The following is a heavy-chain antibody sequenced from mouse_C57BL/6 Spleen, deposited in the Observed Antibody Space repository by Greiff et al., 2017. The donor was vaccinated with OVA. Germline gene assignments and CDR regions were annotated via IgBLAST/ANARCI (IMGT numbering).Heavy chain of an antibody. CDR2: INPSSGYT. Sequence: QVQLQQSGAELARPGASVKMSCKASGYTFTSYTMHWVKQRPGQGLEWIGYINPSSGYTKYNQKFKDKATLTADKSSSTAYMQLSSLTSEDSAVYYCARFLITTVVGNYFDYWGQGTTLTVSS. CDR3: ARFLITTVVGNYFDY. J-gene: IGHJ2*01. V-gene: IGHV1-4*01. D-gene: IGHD1-1*01. CDR1: GYTFTSYT.